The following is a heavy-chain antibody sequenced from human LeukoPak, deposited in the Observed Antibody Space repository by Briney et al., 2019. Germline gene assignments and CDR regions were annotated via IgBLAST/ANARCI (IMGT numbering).Heavy chain of an antibody. CDR3: AKEARPAYCGGDCLSEGYFDY. CDR1: GFTFSSYA. D-gene: IGHD2-21*01. CDR2: ISGSGGST. Sequence: GGSLRLSCAASGFTFSSYAMSWVRQAPGKGLEWVSAISGSGGSTYYADSVKGRFTISRDNSKNTLYLQMNSLRAEDTAAYYCAKEARPAYCGGDCLSEGYFDYWGQGTLVTVSS. J-gene: IGHJ4*02. V-gene: IGHV3-23*01.